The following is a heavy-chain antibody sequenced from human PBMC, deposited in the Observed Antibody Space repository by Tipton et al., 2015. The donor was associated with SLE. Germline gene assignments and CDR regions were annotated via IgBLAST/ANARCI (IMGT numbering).Heavy chain of an antibody. D-gene: IGHD1-1*01. CDR2: ISPSVST. V-gene: IGHV4-34*01. CDR1: GGSFGGYY. J-gene: IGHJ5*02. Sequence: TLSLTCSIYGGSFGGYYWSWIRQPPGKGLEWIGEISPSVSTNYNPSLKTRVTMSVDTSKSQFSLKLTSVTAADTAVYYCARTTEYFDPWGQGTLVTVSS. CDR3: ARTTEYFDP.